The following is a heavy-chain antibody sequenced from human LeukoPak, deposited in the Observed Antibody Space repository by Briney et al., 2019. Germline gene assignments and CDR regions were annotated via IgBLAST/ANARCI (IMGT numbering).Heavy chain of an antibody. V-gene: IGHV3-53*01. CDR1: GFTVISNY. D-gene: IGHD3-10*01. CDR2: IYSGGST. J-gene: IGHJ4*02. Sequence: GGSLRLSCAPSGFTVISNYISCVRQAPGGGLEWVSDIYSGGSTYYADSVKGRFSISREKSKKTLYLQMKSLKAERKAGYYFATSRLLGSASYYNDRASFDYWGQGTLVTASS. CDR3: ATSRLLGSASYYNDRASFDY.